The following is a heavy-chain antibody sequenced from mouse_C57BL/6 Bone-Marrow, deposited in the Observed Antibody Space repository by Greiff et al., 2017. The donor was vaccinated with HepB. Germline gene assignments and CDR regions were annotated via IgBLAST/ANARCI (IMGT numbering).Heavy chain of an antibody. CDR2: IYPGSGNT. CDR1: GYTFTDYY. J-gene: IGHJ2*01. D-gene: IGHD1-1*01. V-gene: IGHV1-76*01. CDR3: ARGLLRRSY. Sequence: VQLQQSGAELVRPGASVKLSCKASGYTFTDYYINWVKQRPGQGLEWIARIYPGSGNTYYNEKFKGKATLTAEKSSSTAYMQLSSLTSEDSAVYFCARGLLRRSYWGQGTTLTVSS.